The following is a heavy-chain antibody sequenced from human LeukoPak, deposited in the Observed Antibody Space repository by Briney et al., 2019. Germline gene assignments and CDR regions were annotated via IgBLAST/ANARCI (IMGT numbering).Heavy chain of an antibody. V-gene: IGHV4-39*07. J-gene: IGHJ4*02. Sequence: SETLSLTCTVSGGSISSSSYYWGWIRQPPGKGLEWIGSIYYSGSTYYNPSLKSRVTMSVDTSKNQFSLKLSSVTAADTAVYFCARSDSSGYSNFDYWGQGTLVTVSS. D-gene: IGHD3-22*01. CDR1: GGSISSSSYY. CDR3: ARSDSSGYSNFDY. CDR2: IYYSGST.